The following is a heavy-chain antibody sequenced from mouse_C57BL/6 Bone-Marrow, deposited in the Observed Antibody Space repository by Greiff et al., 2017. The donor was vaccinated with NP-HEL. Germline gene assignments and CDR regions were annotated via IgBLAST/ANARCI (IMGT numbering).Heavy chain of an antibody. CDR3: ARSDGNYWYFDV. CDR1: GYTFTDYY. CDR2: IYPGSGNT. D-gene: IGHD2-1*01. Sequence: VQVVESGAELVRPGASVKLSCKASGYTFTDYYINWVKQRPGQGLEWIARIYPGSGNTYYNEKFKGKATLTAEKSSSTAYMQLSSLTSEDSAVYFCARSDGNYWYFDVWGTGTTVTVSS. J-gene: IGHJ1*03. V-gene: IGHV1-76*01.